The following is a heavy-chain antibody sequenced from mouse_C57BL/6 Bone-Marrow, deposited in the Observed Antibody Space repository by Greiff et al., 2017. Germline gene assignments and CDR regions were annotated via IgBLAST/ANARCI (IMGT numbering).Heavy chain of an antibody. Sequence: VQLKQSVAELVRPGASVKLSCTASGFNIKNTYMHWVKQRPEQGLEWIGRIDPANGNTKYAPKFQGKATITADTSSNTAYLQLSSLTSEDTAIYYCARPYYGSGYGGAMDYWGQGTSVTVSS. CDR1: GFNIKNTY. CDR2: IDPANGNT. V-gene: IGHV14-3*01. D-gene: IGHD1-1*01. CDR3: ARPYYGSGYGGAMDY. J-gene: IGHJ4*01.